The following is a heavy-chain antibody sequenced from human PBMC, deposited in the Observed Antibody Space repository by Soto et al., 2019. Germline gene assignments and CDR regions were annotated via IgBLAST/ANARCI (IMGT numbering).Heavy chain of an antibody. V-gene: IGHV3-23*01. D-gene: IGHD3-16*01. CDR1: GFTFSSYA. CDR2: SSASAATT. CDR3: AKLGAYSTWAIDS. Sequence: HPGGSLRLSCAPSGFTFSSYAMSWVSQAPGKGLEWVSASSASAATTYYADSVKGRFTISRDKSKNTLYVQMNSLRAEDTAIYYCAKLGAYSTWAIDSWGQAALVNVSS. J-gene: IGHJ4*02.